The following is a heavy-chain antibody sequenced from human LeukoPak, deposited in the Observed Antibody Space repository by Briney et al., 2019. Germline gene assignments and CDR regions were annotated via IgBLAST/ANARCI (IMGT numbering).Heavy chain of an antibody. J-gene: IGHJ4*02. D-gene: IGHD6-6*01. V-gene: IGHV3-9*01. CDR2: ISWNSGSI. CDR3: ARRSGSSFDY. CDR1: GFTFDDYA. Sequence: PGRSLRLSCAASGFTFDDYAMHWVRQAPGKGLERVSGISWNSGSIGYADSVKGRFTISRDNFKNTLFLQMNTLRAEDTAVYFCARRSGSSFDYWGQGTVVAVSS.